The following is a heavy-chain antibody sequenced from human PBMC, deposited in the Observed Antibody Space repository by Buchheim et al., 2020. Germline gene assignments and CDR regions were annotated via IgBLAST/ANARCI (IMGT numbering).Heavy chain of an antibody. CDR3: ARYNPLQQLFAFDI. D-gene: IGHD5-18*01. CDR2: IYYSGST. V-gene: IGHV4-31*03. J-gene: IGHJ3*02. CDR1: GDSISSGAYY. Sequence: QVQLQESGPGLVKPSQTLSLTCTVSGDSISSGAYYWSWIRQHPGKGLEWIGYIYYSGSTYYNPSGKSRVTIRVDTSNSQFSLKLTSLTAADAAVYYCARYNPLQQLFAFDIWGQGT.